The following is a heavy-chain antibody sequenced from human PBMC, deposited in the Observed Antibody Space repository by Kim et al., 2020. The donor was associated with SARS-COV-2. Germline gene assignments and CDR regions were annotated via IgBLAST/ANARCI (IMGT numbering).Heavy chain of an antibody. CDR1: GFPITSFD. V-gene: IGHV3-48*02. CDR3: ARDRYSSGWYWDY. J-gene: IGHJ4*02. Sequence: GGSLRLSCVASGFPITSFDMNWVRQTPGKGLEWISHISSGDSTIYYADSVKGRFTISRDNAKSSLFLQMNSLRDEDSGVYYCARDRYSSGWYWDYWGQGTQVTVSS. D-gene: IGHD6-19*01. CDR2: ISSGDSTI.